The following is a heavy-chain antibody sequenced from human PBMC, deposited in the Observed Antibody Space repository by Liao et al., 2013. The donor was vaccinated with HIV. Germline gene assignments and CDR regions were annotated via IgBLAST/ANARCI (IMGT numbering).Heavy chain of an antibody. CDR2: IYNSGTA. CDR1: GASISSRTYY. CDR3: ARYHAGTFDY. V-gene: IGHV4-61*02. D-gene: IGHD3-10*01. Sequence: QLQLQESGPGLVKPSETLSLTCIVSGASISSRTYYWSWIRQPAGKGLEWIGRIYNSGTANYNPSFKSRVSILVDTSNNQYSLKLTYMTAADTAMYYCARYHAGTFDYWGPGTLVTVSS. J-gene: IGHJ4*02.